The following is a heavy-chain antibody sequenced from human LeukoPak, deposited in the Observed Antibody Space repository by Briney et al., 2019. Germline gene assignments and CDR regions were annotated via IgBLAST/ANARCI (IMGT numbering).Heavy chain of an antibody. Sequence: GASVKVSCKASGYTFTAYYMHWVRQAPGQGLEWMGWINPNSSVTNYALKFRGRIIMTRDTSISTVYMDLSSLRYDDTAVYYCTRATFSASYSFDYWGQGSVVTVSS. CDR1: GYTFTAYY. CDR3: TRATFSASYSFDY. D-gene: IGHD1-26*01. V-gene: IGHV1-2*02. J-gene: IGHJ4*02. CDR2: INPNSSVT.